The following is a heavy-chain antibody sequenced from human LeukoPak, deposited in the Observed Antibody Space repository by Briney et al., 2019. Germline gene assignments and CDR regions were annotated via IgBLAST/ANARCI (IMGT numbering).Heavy chain of an antibody. D-gene: IGHD1-26*01. CDR2: IYYSGST. V-gene: IGHV4-59*01. CDR3: ARASSGSYYSRFDY. CDR1: GGSISSYY. J-gene: IGHJ4*02. Sequence: SETLSLTCTVSGGSISSYYWNWIRPPPKGLEGIGYIYYSGSTNYNPSLKSRVTISVDTSKNQFSLKLSSVTAADTAVYYCARASSGSYYSRFDYWGQGTLVTVSS.